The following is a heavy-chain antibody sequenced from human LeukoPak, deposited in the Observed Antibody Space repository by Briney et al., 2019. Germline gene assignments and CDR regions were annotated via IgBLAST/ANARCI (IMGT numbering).Heavy chain of an antibody. CDR2: MNPNSGGT. CDR3: ARVRYDFWSGYYKSFDY. Sequence: ASVKVSCKASGYTFTSYDINWVRQATGQGLEWMGWMNPNSGGTNYAQKFQGRVTMTRDTSISTAYMELSRLRSDDTAVYYCARVRYDFWSGYYKSFDYWGQGTLVTVSS. D-gene: IGHD3-3*01. V-gene: IGHV1-2*02. CDR1: GYTFTSYD. J-gene: IGHJ4*02.